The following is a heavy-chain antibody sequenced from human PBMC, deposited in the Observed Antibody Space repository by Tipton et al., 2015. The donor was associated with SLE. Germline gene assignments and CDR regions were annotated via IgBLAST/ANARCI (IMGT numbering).Heavy chain of an antibody. CDR1: GFTFSSYS. V-gene: IGHV3-48*01. CDR3: ARDPGSLGGYSSSWDEYYFDY. CDR2: ISSSSSTI. J-gene: IGHJ4*02. Sequence: SLRLSCAASGFTFSSYSMNWVRQAPGKGLEWVSYISSSSSTIYYADSVKGRFTISRDNAKNSLYLQMNSLRAEDTAVYYCARDPGSLGGYSSSWDEYYFDYWGQGTLVTVSS. D-gene: IGHD6-13*01.